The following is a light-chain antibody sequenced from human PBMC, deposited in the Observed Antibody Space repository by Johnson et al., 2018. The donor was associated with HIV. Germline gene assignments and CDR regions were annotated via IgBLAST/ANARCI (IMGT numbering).Light chain of an antibody. V-gene: IGLV1-51*01. Sequence: QSVLAQPPSVSAAPGQQVTISCSGSSSNIGNNHVSWYQHLPGAAPKLLIYDNNKRHSGITDRSSGSKSGTSAILAITGLQLGDEADYYGGTWDSSVSAYGCGTGTKVTVL. CDR1: SSNIGNNH. J-gene: IGLJ1*01. CDR2: DNN. CDR3: GTWDSSVSAYG.